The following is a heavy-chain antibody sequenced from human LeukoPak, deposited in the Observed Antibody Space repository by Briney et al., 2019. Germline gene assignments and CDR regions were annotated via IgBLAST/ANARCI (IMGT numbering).Heavy chain of an antibody. D-gene: IGHD3-22*01. J-gene: IGHJ5*02. V-gene: IGHV4-38-2*02. CDR3: ASYYDSSGYPFDP. CDR2: IYHSGST. CDR1: GDSISSGYY. Sequence: SETLSLTCTVSGDSISSGYYWGWIRQPPGKGLEWIGSIYHSGSTYYNPSLKSRVTISVDTSKNQFSLKLSSVTAADTAVYYCASYYDSSGYPFDPWGQGTLVTVSS.